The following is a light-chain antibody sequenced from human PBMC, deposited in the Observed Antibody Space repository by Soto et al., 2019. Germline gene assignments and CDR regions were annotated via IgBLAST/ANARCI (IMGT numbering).Light chain of an antibody. CDR3: GRWDSRLSTYV. CDR2: DNN. V-gene: IGLV1-51*01. CDR1: SSNIGNDY. Sequence: SVLTQPPSVSAAPGQQVTISCSRSSSNIGNDYVSWYQQLPGTAPKLLIYDNNKRAAGIPDRFSGSESGTSATLGITGPQTGDEADYYCGRWDSRLSTYVFGTGTKVTVL. J-gene: IGLJ1*01.